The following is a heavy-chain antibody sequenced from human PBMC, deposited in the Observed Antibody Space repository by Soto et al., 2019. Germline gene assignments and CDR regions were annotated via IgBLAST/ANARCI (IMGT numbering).Heavy chain of an antibody. J-gene: IGHJ4*02. CDR3: AKDRLVMSIAAYFDY. CDR1: GFTFSSYG. V-gene: IGHV3-30*18. CDR2: ISYDGSNK. Sequence: GGSLRLSCAASGFTFSSYGMHWVRQAPGKGLEWVAVISYDGSNKYYADSVKGRFTISRDNSKNTLYLQMNSLRAEDTAVYYCAKDRLVMSIAAYFDYWGQGTLVTVSS. D-gene: IGHD6-6*01.